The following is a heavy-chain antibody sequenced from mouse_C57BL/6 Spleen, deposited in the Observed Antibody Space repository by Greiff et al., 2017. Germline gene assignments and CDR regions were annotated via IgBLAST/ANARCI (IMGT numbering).Heavy chain of an antibody. V-gene: IGHV1-80*01. Sequence: VQLQQSGAGLVKPGASVKISCKASGYAFSSYWMNWVKQRPGKGLEWIGQIYPGDGDTNYNGKFKGKATLTADKSSSTAYMQLSSLTSEDSAVYFCAREDYYGSSYGYFDYWGQGTTLTVSS. CDR2: IYPGDGDT. J-gene: IGHJ2*01. CDR1: GYAFSSYW. CDR3: AREDYYGSSYGYFDY. D-gene: IGHD1-1*01.